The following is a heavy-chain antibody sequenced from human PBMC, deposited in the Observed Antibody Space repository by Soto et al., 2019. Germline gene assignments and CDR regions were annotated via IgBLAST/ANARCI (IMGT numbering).Heavy chain of an antibody. CDR2: IIPIFGTA. Sequence: QVQLVQSGAEVKKPGSSVKVSCKASGGTFSSYAISWVRQAPGQGLEWMGGIIPIFGTANYAQKFQGRVTINADESTSTAYMGVSSLGFGGTAVYYCARDLEPQPNWFDPWGQGTLVTVSS. CDR1: GGTFSSYA. J-gene: IGHJ5*02. CDR3: ARDLEPQPNWFDP. V-gene: IGHV1-69*01.